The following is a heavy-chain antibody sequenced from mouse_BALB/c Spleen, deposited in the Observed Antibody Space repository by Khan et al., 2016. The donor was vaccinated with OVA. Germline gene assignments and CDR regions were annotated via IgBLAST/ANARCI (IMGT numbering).Heavy chain of an antibody. J-gene: IGHJ2*01. CDR3: ARNEGGDFDY. Sequence: VQLKESGPGLVKPSQSLSLTCTVTGYSITSDYAWNWIRQFPGNKLEWMGYISYSGTTKYNPSLKSRISITRDTSKNKFFLQLNFVTTEDTATYSYARNEGGDFDYWGQGTTVTVSS. CDR2: ISYSGTT. V-gene: IGHV3-2*02. CDR1: GYSITSDYA.